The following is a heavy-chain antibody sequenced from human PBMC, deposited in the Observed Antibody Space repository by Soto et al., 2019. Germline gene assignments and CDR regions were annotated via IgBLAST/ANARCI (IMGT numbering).Heavy chain of an antibody. V-gene: IGHV4-31*03. CDR2: IYYSGST. Sequence: SETLSLTCTVSGGSISSGGYYWSWIRQHPGKGLEWIGYIYYSGSTYYNPSLKSRVTISVDPSKNQFSLKLSSVTAADTAVYYCASRTVTTTWVGNWFDPWGQGTLVTVSS. J-gene: IGHJ5*02. CDR1: GGSISSGGYY. D-gene: IGHD4-17*01. CDR3: ASRTVTTTWVGNWFDP.